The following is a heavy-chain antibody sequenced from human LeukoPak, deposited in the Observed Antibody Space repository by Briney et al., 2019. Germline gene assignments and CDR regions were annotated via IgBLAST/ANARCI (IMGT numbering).Heavy chain of an antibody. V-gene: IGHV1-2*02. CDR3: AREIVAAGTGNYFDY. Sequence: GASVKVSCKASGYTFTGYYMHWVRQAPGQGLEWMGWINPNSGGTNYAQKFQGRVTMTRDTSISTAYMELSRLRSDDTAVYYCAREIVAAGTGNYFDYWGQGTLVTVSS. D-gene: IGHD6-13*01. J-gene: IGHJ4*02. CDR1: GYTFTGYY. CDR2: INPNSGGT.